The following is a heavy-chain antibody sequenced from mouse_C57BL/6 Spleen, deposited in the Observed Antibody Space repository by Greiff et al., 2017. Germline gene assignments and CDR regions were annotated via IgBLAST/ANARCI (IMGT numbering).Heavy chain of an antibody. CDR2: IDPSDSYT. CDR3: ARRYYGSSYYAMDY. J-gene: IGHJ4*01. CDR1: GYTFTSYW. V-gene: IGHV1-69*01. Sequence: QVQLQQPGAELVMPGASVKLSCKASGYTFTSYWMHWVKQRPGQGLAWIGEIDPSDSYTNYNQKFKGKSTLTVDKSSSTAYMQLSSLTSEDSAVYYCARRYYGSSYYAMDYWGQGTSVTVSS. D-gene: IGHD1-1*01.